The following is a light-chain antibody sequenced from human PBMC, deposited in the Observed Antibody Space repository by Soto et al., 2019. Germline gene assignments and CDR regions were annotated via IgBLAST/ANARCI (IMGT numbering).Light chain of an antibody. CDR1: QSISSW. Sequence: DIKMTQSPSTLSASVGDRVTITCRASQSISSWLAWYQQKPGKAPKLLIYDASSLESGVPSRFSGSGSGTEFTLTISILQPDDFATNDCQQYNSYSYTFGQGTRLEIK. CDR2: DAS. CDR3: QQYNSYSYT. J-gene: IGKJ5*01. V-gene: IGKV1-5*01.